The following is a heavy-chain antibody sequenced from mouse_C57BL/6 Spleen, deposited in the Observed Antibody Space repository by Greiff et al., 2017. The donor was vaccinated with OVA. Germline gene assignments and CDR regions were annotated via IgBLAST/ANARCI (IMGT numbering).Heavy chain of an antibody. CDR2: ISYDGSN. V-gene: IGHV3-6*01. Sequence: EVKLMESGPGLVKPSQSLSLTCSVTGYSITRGYYWNWIRQFPGNKLEWMGYISYDGSNNYNPSLKNRISITRDTSKNQFFLKLNSVTTEDTATYYCARVGSSSLYYYAMDYWGQGTSVTVSS. CDR1: GYSITRGYY. D-gene: IGHD1-1*01. CDR3: ARVGSSSLYYYAMDY. J-gene: IGHJ4*01.